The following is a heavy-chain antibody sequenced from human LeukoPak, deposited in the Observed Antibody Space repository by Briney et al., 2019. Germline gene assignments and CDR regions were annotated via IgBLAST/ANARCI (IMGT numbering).Heavy chain of an antibody. Sequence: GGSLRLSCAASGFTFSTYSMNWVRQPPGKGLEWVSSISSSSYYIYYGDLVKGRFTISRDNARDSLYLQMNSLRDDDTSVYFCARDASALYWGRGTLVTVSS. V-gene: IGHV3-21*01. J-gene: IGHJ4*02. D-gene: IGHD6-19*01. CDR3: ARDASALY. CDR1: GFTFSTYS. CDR2: ISSSSYYI.